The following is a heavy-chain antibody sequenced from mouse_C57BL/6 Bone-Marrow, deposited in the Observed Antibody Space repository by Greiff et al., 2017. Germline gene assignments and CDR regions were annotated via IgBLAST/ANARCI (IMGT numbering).Heavy chain of an antibody. D-gene: IGHD2-3*01. Sequence: VQLQQPGAELVKPGASVKLSCKASGYTFTSYWMHWVKQRPGQGLEWIGMIHPNSGSTNYNEKFKSKATLTVDKSSSTAYMLLSSLTSYDSAVYYCARSMIVTRGFAYWGQGTLVTVS. CDR3: ARSMIVTRGFAY. CDR1: GYTFTSYW. V-gene: IGHV1-64*01. J-gene: IGHJ3*01. CDR2: IHPNSGST.